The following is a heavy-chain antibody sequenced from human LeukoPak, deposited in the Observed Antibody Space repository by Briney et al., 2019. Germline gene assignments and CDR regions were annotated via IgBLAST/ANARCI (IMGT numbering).Heavy chain of an antibody. Sequence: GGSLRLSCAASGFTFRSYSMNWVRQAPGKGLEWVSSISSSSSYIYYADSVKGRFTISRDNAKNSLYLQMNSLRAEDTAVYYCARDGITGTGNWFDPWGQGTLVTVSS. D-gene: IGHD1/OR15-1a*01. V-gene: IGHV3-21*01. CDR3: ARDGITGTGNWFDP. CDR1: GFTFRSYS. CDR2: ISSSSSYI. J-gene: IGHJ5*02.